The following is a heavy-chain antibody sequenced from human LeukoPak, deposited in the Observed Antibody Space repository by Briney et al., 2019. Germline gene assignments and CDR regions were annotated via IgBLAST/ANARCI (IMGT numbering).Heavy chain of an antibody. V-gene: IGHV3-74*01. CDR1: GFTFSSYW. Sequence: PGGSLRLSCAASGFTFSSYWMHWVRQAPGKGLVWVSRINSDGSSTSYADPVKGRFTISRDNSRNTVYLQINSLRAEDTAVYYCGKTTVGYSSGQKPAWPVDYWGQGTLVTVSS. CDR3: GKTTVGYSSGQKPAWPVDY. J-gene: IGHJ4*02. CDR2: INSDGSST. D-gene: IGHD5-18*01.